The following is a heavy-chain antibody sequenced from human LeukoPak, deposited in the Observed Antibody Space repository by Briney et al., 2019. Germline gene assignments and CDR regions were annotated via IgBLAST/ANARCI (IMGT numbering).Heavy chain of an antibody. J-gene: IGHJ4*02. CDR3: ARDGDGMVRGAIDY. V-gene: IGHV3-21*01. CDR1: GFTFSSYS. D-gene: IGHD3-10*01. CDR2: ISSSSSYI. Sequence: GGSLRLACAASGFTFSSYSMNWVRQAPGKGLEWVSSISSSSSYIYYTDSVKAPFTTSRDNAKNSLYLQMNSLRPENTAVYYCARDGDGMVRGAIDYWGQGTLVTVSS.